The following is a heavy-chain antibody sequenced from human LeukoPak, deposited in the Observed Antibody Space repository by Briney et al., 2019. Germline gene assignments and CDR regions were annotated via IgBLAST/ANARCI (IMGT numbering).Heavy chain of an antibody. Sequence: GGSLRLSCAASGFTFSSYAMSWVRQAPGKGLEWVSYISSSSSTIYYADSVKGRFTISRDNAKNSLYLQMNSLRDEDTAVYYCARGRHCSRTSCYIDAFDIWGQGTMVTVSS. J-gene: IGHJ3*02. D-gene: IGHD2-2*02. CDR1: GFTFSSYA. CDR3: ARGRHCSRTSCYIDAFDI. CDR2: ISSSSSTI. V-gene: IGHV3-48*02.